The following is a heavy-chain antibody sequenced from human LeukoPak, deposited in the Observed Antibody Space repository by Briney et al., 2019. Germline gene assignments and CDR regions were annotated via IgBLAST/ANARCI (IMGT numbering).Heavy chain of an antibody. D-gene: IGHD3-10*01. J-gene: IGHJ4*02. V-gene: IGHV4-59*08. Sequence: PSETLSLTCIVSGGSIDRNYWSWIRQPPGKGLEWIGHVHYSRSTNYNPSLKSRVTISVDSSKNQSSLKLSSVTAADTAVYYCAKSYYYASGLDYWGQGTLVTVSS. CDR3: AKSYYYASGLDY. CDR1: GGSIDRNY. CDR2: VHYSRST.